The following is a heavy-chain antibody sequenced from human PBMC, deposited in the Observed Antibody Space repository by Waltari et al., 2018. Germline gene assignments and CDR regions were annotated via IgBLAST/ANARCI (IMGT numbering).Heavy chain of an antibody. J-gene: IGHJ4*02. CDR2: INPNRGGT. Sequence: QVQLVQSGAEVKKPGASVKVSCKASGYTFTGYYMHWVRQAPGQGLEWMGGINPNRGGTNYAQKFQGRVTMTRDTSISTAYMELSRLRSDDTAVYYCARGPRGNWNVPPDYWGQGTLVTVSS. D-gene: IGHD1-20*01. CDR3: ARGPRGNWNVPPDY. CDR1: GYTFTGYY. V-gene: IGHV1-2*02.